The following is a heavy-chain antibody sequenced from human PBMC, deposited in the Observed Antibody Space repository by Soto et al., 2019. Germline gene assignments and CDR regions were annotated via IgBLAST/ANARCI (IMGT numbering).Heavy chain of an antibody. CDR3: AKDSWEWLQYYFDY. CDR2: ISYDGSNK. CDR1: GFTFSSYG. Sequence: QPGGSLRLSCAASGFTFSSYGMHWVRQAPGKGLEWVAVISYDGSNKYYADSVKGRFTISRDNSKNTLYLQMNSLRAEDTAVYYCAKDSWEWLQYYFDYWGQGTLVTVSS. J-gene: IGHJ4*02. D-gene: IGHD3-3*01. V-gene: IGHV3-30*18.